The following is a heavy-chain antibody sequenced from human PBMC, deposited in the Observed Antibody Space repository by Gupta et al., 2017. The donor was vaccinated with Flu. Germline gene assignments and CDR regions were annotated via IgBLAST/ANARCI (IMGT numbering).Heavy chain of an antibody. J-gene: IGHJ4*02. CDR1: GSLY. CDR2: INQDGSEK. Sequence: GSLYMTGVRQAPGKALEWVATINQDGSEKAYADSVKGRFTISRDNAKNSLHLQMNTLRAEDTAVYFCARGGPTSSWYWEDWGQGTLVTVAS. D-gene: IGHD6-13*01. CDR3: ARGGPTSSWYWED. V-gene: IGHV3-7*01.